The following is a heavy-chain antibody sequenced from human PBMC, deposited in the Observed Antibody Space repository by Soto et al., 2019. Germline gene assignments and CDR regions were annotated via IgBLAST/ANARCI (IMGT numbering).Heavy chain of an antibody. CDR3: ARDLPGYDPKRYYYYGMDV. CDR1: GGTFSSYA. V-gene: IGHV1-69*13. D-gene: IGHD5-12*01. Sequence: SVKVSCKASGGTFSSYAISWVRQAPGQGLEWMGGIIPIFGTANYAQKFQGRVTITADESTSTAYMELSSLRSEDTAAYYCARDLPGYDPKRYYYYGMDVWGQGTTVTVSS. J-gene: IGHJ6*02. CDR2: IIPIFGTA.